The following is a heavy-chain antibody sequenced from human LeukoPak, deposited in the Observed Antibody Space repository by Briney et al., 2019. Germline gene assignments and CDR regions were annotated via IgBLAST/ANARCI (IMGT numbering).Heavy chain of an antibody. Sequence: GSLRLSCAASGFTFTTYWMSWIRQPPGKGLEWIGYIYYSGSTNYNPSLKSRVTISVDTSKNQFSLKLSSVTAADTAVYYCARDRSLYYFDYWGQGTLVTVSS. CDR1: GFTFTTYW. CDR3: ARDRSLYYFDY. CDR2: IYYSGST. D-gene: IGHD1-26*01. J-gene: IGHJ4*02. V-gene: IGHV4-59*01.